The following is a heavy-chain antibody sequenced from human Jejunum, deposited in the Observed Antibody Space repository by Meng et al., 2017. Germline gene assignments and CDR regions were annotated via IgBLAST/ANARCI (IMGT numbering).Heavy chain of an antibody. D-gene: IGHD2/OR15-2a*01. CDR2: IKDDGSET. CDR3: TRDHFRTRDY. Sequence: GGSLRLSCAASGFSFSSAWMSWIRQAPGKGLEWVANIKDDGSETYYMDSVKGRFTISRDNAKNSLFLQMNSLGAEDTAIYYCTRDHFRTRDYWGQGTLVTVSS. J-gene: IGHJ4*02. V-gene: IGHV3-7*01. CDR1: GFSFSSAW.